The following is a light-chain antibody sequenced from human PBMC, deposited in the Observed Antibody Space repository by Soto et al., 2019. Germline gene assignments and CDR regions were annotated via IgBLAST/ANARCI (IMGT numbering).Light chain of an antibody. CDR1: QSIHTW. V-gene: IGKV1-5*03. CDR2: KAS. CDR3: QQYNSHPYT. Sequence: DFQMTQSSSTLSASVGDSVTITCRASQSIHTWLAWYQQKPGRTPKLLIYKASVLESGVPSRFSGSGSGTEFTLTISSLQPDDFATYYCQQYNSHPYTFGRGTKLQIK. J-gene: IGKJ2*01.